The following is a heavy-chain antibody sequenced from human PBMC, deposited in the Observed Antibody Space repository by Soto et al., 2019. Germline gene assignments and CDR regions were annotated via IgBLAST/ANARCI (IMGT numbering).Heavy chain of an antibody. Sequence: GGSLRLSCAASGFTFSSYAMHWVRQAPGKGLERVAVISYDGSNKYYADSVKGRFTISRDNSKNTLYLQMNSLRAEDTAVYYCARDGYCTNGVCYWPPDYWGQGTLVTVSS. D-gene: IGHD2-8*01. CDR3: ARDGYCTNGVCYWPPDY. CDR2: ISYDGSNK. V-gene: IGHV3-30-3*01. J-gene: IGHJ4*02. CDR1: GFTFSSYA.